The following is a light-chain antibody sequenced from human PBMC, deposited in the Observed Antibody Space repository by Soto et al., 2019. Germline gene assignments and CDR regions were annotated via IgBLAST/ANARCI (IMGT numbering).Light chain of an antibody. Sequence: EIMLTQSPGTLSLSPGERATLSCRASQSVSSSFLAWYQQKPGQAPRLLIYGASIRATGIPDRFSGSGSGTHFTLTISRLEPEDFALYLCQHCGTSLWTFGQGTKVEIK. CDR1: QSVSSSF. V-gene: IGKV3-20*01. CDR3: QHCGTSLWT. J-gene: IGKJ1*01. CDR2: GAS.